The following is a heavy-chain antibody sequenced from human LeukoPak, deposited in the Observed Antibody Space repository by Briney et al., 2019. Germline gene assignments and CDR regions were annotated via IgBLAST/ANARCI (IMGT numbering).Heavy chain of an antibody. D-gene: IGHD3-3*01. CDR2: IKQDGSEK. CDR3: ARDYRITIFGVEVMSYYFDY. CDR1: GFTFSSYW. Sequence: GGSLRLSCAASGFTFSSYWMSWVRQAPGKGLEGVANIKQDGSEKYYVDSVKGRFTISRDNAKNSLYLQMNSLRAEDTAVYYCARDYRITIFGVEVMSYYFDYWGQGTLVTVSS. V-gene: IGHV3-7*01. J-gene: IGHJ4*02.